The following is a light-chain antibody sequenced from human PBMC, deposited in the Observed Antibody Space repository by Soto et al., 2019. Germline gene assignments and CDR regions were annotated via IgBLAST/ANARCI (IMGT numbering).Light chain of an antibody. V-gene: IGKV1-5*01. J-gene: IGKJ1*01. CDR1: QYIGRC. Sequence: TKSAVTLSDSPATSVTTTGRASQYIGRCLAWYQLKPGKAPKLLISDASSLESGVPSRFGGSGSGTEFTLSISSLQPDDFATYYCQQSFRHRAFGQGAKVDI. CDR3: QQSFRHRA. CDR2: DAS.